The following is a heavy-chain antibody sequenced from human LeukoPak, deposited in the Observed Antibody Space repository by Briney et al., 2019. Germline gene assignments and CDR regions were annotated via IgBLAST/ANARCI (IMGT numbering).Heavy chain of an antibody. CDR3: AEYSSAPRADAFDI. CDR2: IYYSGST. V-gene: IGHV4-39*01. D-gene: IGHD6-19*01. CDR1: GGSISSSSYY. J-gene: IGHJ3*02. Sequence: PSETLSLTCTVSGGSISSSSYYWGWIRQPPGKGLEWIGSIYYSGSTYYNPSLKSRVTISVDTSKNQFSLKLSSVAAADTAVYYCAEYSSAPRADAFDIWGQGTMVTVSS.